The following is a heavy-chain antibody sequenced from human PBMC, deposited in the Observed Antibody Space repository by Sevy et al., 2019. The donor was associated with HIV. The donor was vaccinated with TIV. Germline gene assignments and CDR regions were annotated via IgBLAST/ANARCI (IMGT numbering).Heavy chain of an antibody. CDR2: IQYDGSNK. CDR3: ARWDV. J-gene: IGHJ6*04. Sequence: GGSLRLSCAASGFSYSSYGMHWVRQAPGKGLEWVAYIQYDGSNKDYADSVKGRFTISRDNSKNTLDLQMNSLRAEDTAVYYCARWDVWGKGTTVTVSS. CDR1: GFSYSSYG. V-gene: IGHV3-30*02.